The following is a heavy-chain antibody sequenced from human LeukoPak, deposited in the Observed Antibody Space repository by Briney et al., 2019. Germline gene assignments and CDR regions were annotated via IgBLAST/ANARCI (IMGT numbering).Heavy chain of an antibody. CDR1: GFTFSSYE. J-gene: IGHJ4*02. V-gene: IGHV3-48*03. CDR2: ISSGSTI. CDR3: ASSI. Sequence: GGSLRLSCAASGFTFSSYEMNWVRQAPGKGLEWVSYISSGSTIYYADSVKGRFTISRDNAKNSLYLQMNSLRAEDTAVYYCASSIWGQGTLVTVSS.